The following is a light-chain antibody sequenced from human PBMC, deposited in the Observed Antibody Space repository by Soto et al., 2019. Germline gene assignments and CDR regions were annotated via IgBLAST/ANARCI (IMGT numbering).Light chain of an antibody. Sequence: DIVMTQSPLSLPVTPGEPASISCRSSQSLLHSNGYNYLDWYLQKPGQSPQLLIYLGSNRASGVPDRFSGREDGTEFTMKISHVEAEDVGASYCMQALQTPWTFGQGTKVEIK. CDR2: LGS. J-gene: IGKJ1*01. CDR1: QSLLHSNGYNY. V-gene: IGKV2-28*01. CDR3: MQALQTPWT.